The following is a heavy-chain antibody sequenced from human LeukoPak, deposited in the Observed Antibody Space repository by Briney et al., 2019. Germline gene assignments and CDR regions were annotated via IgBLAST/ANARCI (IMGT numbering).Heavy chain of an antibody. D-gene: IGHD5-18*01. CDR2: IYYSGST. Sequence: PSETLSLTCTVSGGSISSGSYYWSWIRQHPGKGLEWIGYIYYSGSTYYNPSLKSRVTISVDTSKNQFSLKLSSVTAADTAVYYCASATSRGYSYGPPGEFDYWGQGTLVTVSS. J-gene: IGHJ4*02. V-gene: IGHV4-31*03. CDR3: ASATSRGYSYGPPGEFDY. CDR1: GGSISSGSYY.